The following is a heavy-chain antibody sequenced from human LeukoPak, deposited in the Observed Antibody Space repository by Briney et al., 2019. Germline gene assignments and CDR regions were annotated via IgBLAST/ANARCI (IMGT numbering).Heavy chain of an antibody. CDR2: IYLVDSDT. V-gene: IGHV5-51*01. D-gene: IGHD4-17*01. CDR1: GDTFTNQW. J-gene: IGHJ4*02. Sequence: GESLKISCKASGDTFTNQWIAWVRQMPGKGLEWMGIIYLVDSDTRYSPSFQGQVTISADKSISTAYLQWSSLKASDTAMYYCARPLDYGDFNFDYWGQGSLVTVSS. CDR3: ARPLDYGDFNFDY.